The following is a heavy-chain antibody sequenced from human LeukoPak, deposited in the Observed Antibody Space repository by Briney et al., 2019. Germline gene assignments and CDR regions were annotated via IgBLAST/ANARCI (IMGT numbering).Heavy chain of an antibody. V-gene: IGHV3-48*01. J-gene: IGHJ4*02. CDR1: GFTFSSYS. CDR2: ISSSSSTI. CDR3: TTRGTTVTTSRFDY. Sequence: PGGSLRLSCAASGFTFSSYSMNWVRQAPGKGLGWVSYISSSSSTIYYADSVKGRFTISRDNAKNSLYLQMNSLKSEDTAVYYCTTRGTTVTTSRFDYWGQGTLVTVSS. D-gene: IGHD4-17*01.